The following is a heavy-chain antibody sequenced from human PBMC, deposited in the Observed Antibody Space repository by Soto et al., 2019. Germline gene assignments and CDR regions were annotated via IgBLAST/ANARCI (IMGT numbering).Heavy chain of an antibody. Sequence: GASVKVSCKASGCSFNSYAISCVRQAPGQGLEWMGGIIPMSGRPNYAQRFQGKVTISADKFTSTVFMEVHSLTYEDTAVYYCARRGRESANWFDPWGQGTLVTVSS. CDR2: IIPMSGRP. CDR3: ARRGRESANWFDP. V-gene: IGHV1-69*06. CDR1: GCSFNSYA. J-gene: IGHJ5*02.